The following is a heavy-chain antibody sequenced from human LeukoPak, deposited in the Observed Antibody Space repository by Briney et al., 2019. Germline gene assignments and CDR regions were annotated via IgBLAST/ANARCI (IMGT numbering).Heavy chain of an antibody. J-gene: IGHJ4*02. CDR3: ARILVYGSGAEAFDY. Sequence: GGSLRLSCAASGFTFSSSSINWVRQAPGKGLEWVSSISSTGSYIYYADSVKGRFTISRDNAKNSLYLQMNSLRAEDTAVYYCARILVYGSGAEAFDYWGQGTLVTVSS. CDR1: GFTFSSSS. CDR2: ISSTGSYI. V-gene: IGHV3-21*01. D-gene: IGHD3-10*01.